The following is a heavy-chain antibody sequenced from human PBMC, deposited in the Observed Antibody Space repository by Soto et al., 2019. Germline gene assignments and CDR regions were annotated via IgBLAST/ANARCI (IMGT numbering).Heavy chain of an antibody. CDR2: ISAYNGNT. Sequence: ASGKVSCKAAGYTVTSYGISWLRQAPGQGLEWMGWISAYNGNTNYAQKLQGRVTMTTDTSPSPAYMELRSRRSDDTAVYYCARDPPLGSGWHDAFDIWGQGTMVTVSS. V-gene: IGHV1-18*01. CDR3: ARDPPLGSGWHDAFDI. CDR1: GYTVTSYG. J-gene: IGHJ3*02. D-gene: IGHD3-3*01.